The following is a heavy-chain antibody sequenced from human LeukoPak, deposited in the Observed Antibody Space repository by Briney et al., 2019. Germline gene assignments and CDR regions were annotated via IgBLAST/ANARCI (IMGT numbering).Heavy chain of an antibody. V-gene: IGHV3-23*01. J-gene: IGHJ2*01. CDR2: ISSSGSGGNT. CDR1: GVTLSTDA. D-gene: IGHD1-26*01. CDR3: ATDRTVGASYWYFDL. Sequence: PAGGSLRLSCAASGVTLSTDAMSWARQAPGKGLEWVSGISSSGSGGNTYYADSVKGRFTISRDSSKNTLFLHMNTLRAEDTAIYYCATDRTVGASYWYFDLWGRGNLVTVSS.